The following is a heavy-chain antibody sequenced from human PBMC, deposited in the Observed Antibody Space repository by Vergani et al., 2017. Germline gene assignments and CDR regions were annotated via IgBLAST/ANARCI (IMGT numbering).Heavy chain of an antibody. CDR1: GGSMSGNH. CDR2: MYHSGST. CDR3: GRVADFYGLGSRLLDL. Sequence: QVRLQESGPGLVKPSETLSLTCSVSGGSMSGNHWSWIRRTSGEELEWIGYMYHSGSTNYNPSLETRVTISGDTSKNQFSLKLNSVTAADTAVYYCGRVADFYGLGSRLLDLWGQGILVTVSS. V-gene: IGHV4-59*01. J-gene: IGHJ5*02. D-gene: IGHD3-10*01.